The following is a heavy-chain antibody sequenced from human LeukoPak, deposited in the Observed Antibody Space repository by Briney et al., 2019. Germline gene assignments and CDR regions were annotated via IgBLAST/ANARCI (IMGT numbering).Heavy chain of an antibody. Sequence: ETLSLTCAVYGGSFSGYYWSWIRQPPGKGLEWIGEINHSGSTNYNPSLKSRVTISVDTSKNQFSLKLSSVTAADTAVYYCATAYYYDSPFDPWGQGTLVTVSS. D-gene: IGHD3-22*01. V-gene: IGHV4-34*01. J-gene: IGHJ5*02. CDR2: INHSGST. CDR3: ATAYYYDSPFDP. CDR1: GGSFSGYY.